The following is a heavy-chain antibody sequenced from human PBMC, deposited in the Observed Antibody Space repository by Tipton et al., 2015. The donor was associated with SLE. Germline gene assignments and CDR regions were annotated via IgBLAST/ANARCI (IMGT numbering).Heavy chain of an antibody. CDR3: ARVRYYYGSGTPDYGMDF. Sequence: QLVQSGAEVRKPGASVKVSCKASGYSFYGYYMHWVRQAPGQGLEWMGRINPNSGVTNYAQKFQGRVTMTRDTSISTAYMELSRLRSDDTAVYYCARVRYYYGSGTPDYGMDFWGQGTTVTVS. J-gene: IGHJ6*02. CDR1: GYSFYGYY. V-gene: IGHV1-2*06. D-gene: IGHD3-10*01. CDR2: INPNSGVT.